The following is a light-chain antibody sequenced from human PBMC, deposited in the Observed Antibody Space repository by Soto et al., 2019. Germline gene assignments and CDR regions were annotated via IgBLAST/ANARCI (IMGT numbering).Light chain of an antibody. Sequence: EIVMTQSPATLSVSPGERATLSCRASQSVSSNLAWYQQKPGQAPSLLIYGASTRATGTPARFSGSGSGTEFTLTISSLQSEDFAVYYCQQRSNWFLTFGGGTKVEIK. J-gene: IGKJ4*01. CDR2: GAS. CDR3: QQRSNWFLT. V-gene: IGKV3-15*01. CDR1: QSVSSN.